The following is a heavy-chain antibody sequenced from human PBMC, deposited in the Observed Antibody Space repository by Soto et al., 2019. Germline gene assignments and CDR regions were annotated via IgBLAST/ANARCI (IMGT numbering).Heavy chain of an antibody. D-gene: IGHD3-9*01. V-gene: IGHV1-2*02. CDR1: GYTFTGYY. Sequence: GASVKVSCKASGYTFTGYYMHWVRQAPGQGLEWMGGINPNSGGTNYAQKFQGRVTMTRDTSISTAYMELSRLRSDDTAVYYCARDRAPATLRYFGFDPWGEGTLVTVCS. J-gene: IGHJ5*02. CDR3: ARDRAPATLRYFGFDP. CDR2: INPNSGGT.